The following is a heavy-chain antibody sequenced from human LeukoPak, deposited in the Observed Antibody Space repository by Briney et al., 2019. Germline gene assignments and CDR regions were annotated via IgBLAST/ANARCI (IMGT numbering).Heavy chain of an antibody. CDR2: IYTSGST. J-gene: IGHJ6*02. D-gene: IGHD6-19*01. CDR1: GGSFINYY. CDR3: TRVAGSVVAGHLDMDV. Sequence: SETLSLTCTVSGGSFINYYWSWIRQPAGKGLEWIGRIYTSGSTNYNPSLKSRVTMSIDTSKNQFSLKLSSVTAADTAVYYCTRVAGSVVAGHLDMDVWGQGTTVTVSS. V-gene: IGHV4-4*07.